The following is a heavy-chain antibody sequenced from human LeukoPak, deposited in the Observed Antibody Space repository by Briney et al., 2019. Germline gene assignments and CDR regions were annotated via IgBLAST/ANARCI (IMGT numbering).Heavy chain of an antibody. Sequence: SETLSLTCTVSGGSLSNYYWSWIRQPPGKGLEWIGYMYYRGRSNYNPSLKSRVTISVDTSKNQFSLKLSSVTAADTAVYYCARVFITMVRGVIQYWGQGTLVTVSS. CDR3: ARVFITMVRGVIQY. J-gene: IGHJ4*02. CDR1: GGSLSNYY. V-gene: IGHV4-59*08. D-gene: IGHD3-10*01. CDR2: MYYRGRS.